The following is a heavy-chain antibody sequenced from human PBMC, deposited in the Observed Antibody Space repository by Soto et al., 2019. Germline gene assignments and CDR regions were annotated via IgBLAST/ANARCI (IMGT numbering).Heavy chain of an antibody. V-gene: IGHV3-74*01. D-gene: IGHD4-4*01. CDR2: ISGDGIT. CDR1: GFTFRSYW. Sequence: EVQLVESGGGLVQPGGSLRLSCAASGFTFRSYWMHWVRQAPGKGLVWVSCISGDGITTYAESVKGRFTISRDNAKNTLYLQMNSLRVEDTAVYYCARQRPDNSNYWCWFDPWGQGTLVTVSS. CDR3: ARQRPDNSNYWCWFDP. J-gene: IGHJ5*02.